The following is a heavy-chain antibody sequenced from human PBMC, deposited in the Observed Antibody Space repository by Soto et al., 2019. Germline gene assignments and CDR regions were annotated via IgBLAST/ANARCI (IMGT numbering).Heavy chain of an antibody. V-gene: IGHV3-13*01. CDR1: GFTFSSYA. J-gene: IGHJ4*02. CDR3: ARGYGDYYDY. CDR2: IGTAGDK. Sequence: EVQLVESGGGLVQPGGSLRLSCAASGFTFSSYAMTWVRQAPGKGLEWVSAIGTAGDKYYPGSVKGRFTISRENAKNSLYLQMNSLRAGDTAVYYCARGYGDYYDYWGQGTLVTVSS. D-gene: IGHD4-17*01.